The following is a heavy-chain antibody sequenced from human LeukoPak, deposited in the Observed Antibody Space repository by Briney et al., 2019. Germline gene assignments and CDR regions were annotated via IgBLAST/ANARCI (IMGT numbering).Heavy chain of an antibody. Sequence: GGSLRLSCAASGFTFSNDWMHWVRQAPGKGLVWVSRIKGDGSHTIYADSVKGRFTISRDNAKNTLYLQMKSLRAEDTAVYYCVRDWDHFDFDSWGQGTLVTVSS. CDR2: IKGDGSHT. D-gene: IGHD3-9*01. CDR3: VRDWDHFDFDS. J-gene: IGHJ5*01. CDR1: GFTFSNDW. V-gene: IGHV3-74*01.